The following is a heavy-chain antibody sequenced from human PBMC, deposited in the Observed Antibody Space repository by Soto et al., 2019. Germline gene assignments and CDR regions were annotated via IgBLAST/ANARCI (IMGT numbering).Heavy chain of an antibody. V-gene: IGHV1-69*13. Sequence: ASVKVSCKASGGTFSSYAISWVRQAPGQGLEWMGGIIPIFGTANYAQKFQGRVTITADESTSTAYMELSSLRSEDTAVYYCARDLYDCSSTRCYVNWFDPWGQGTLVTVSS. J-gene: IGHJ5*02. CDR1: GGTFSSYA. CDR2: IIPIFGTA. CDR3: ARDLYDCSSTRCYVNWFDP. D-gene: IGHD2-2*01.